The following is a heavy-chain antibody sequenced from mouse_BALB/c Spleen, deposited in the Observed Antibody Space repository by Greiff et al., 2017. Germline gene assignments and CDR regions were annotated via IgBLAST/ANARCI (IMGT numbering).Heavy chain of an antibody. Sequence: EVKLMESGGGLVKPGGSLKLSCAASGFTFSDYYMYWVRQTPEKRLEWVATISDGGSYTYYPDSVKGRFTISRDNAKNNLYMQMSSLKSEDTAMYYCARDGLYGYDEGAWFAYWGQGTLVTVSA. D-gene: IGHD2-2*01. CDR2: ISDGGSYT. CDR3: ARDGLYGYDEGAWFAY. J-gene: IGHJ3*01. CDR1: GFTFSDYY. V-gene: IGHV5-4*02.